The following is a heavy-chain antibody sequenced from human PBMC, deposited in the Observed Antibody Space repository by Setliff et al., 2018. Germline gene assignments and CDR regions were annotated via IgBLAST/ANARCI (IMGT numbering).Heavy chain of an antibody. CDR3: ARDNRARHYMDV. J-gene: IGHJ6*03. D-gene: IGHD3-10*01. Sequence: TLSLTCTVSGGSISSGSYYWSWIRHPAGKGLEWIGRVYTNGGSDYNPFLKSRVSISLDTSKNQFSLNLSSVTAADTAVYYCARDNRARHYMDVWGKGTTVTVSS. CDR2: VYTNGGS. V-gene: IGHV4-61*02. CDR1: GGSISSGSYY.